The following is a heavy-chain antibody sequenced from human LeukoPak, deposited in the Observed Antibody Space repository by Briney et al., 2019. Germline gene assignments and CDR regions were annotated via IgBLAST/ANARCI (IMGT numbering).Heavy chain of an antibody. J-gene: IGHJ5*02. CDR1: GGSISSSEYY. CDR2: INYSGRT. V-gene: IGHV4-39*01. CDR3: ARRGSGKDWFDP. Sequence: PSETLSLTCIVSGGSISSSEYYWGWIRQPPGKGLEWIANINYSGRTYYNVSLKSRVTISVDTSKNQFSLQLSSVTAADTAVFYCARRGSGKDWFDPWGQGTLVTVSS. D-gene: IGHD3-16*01.